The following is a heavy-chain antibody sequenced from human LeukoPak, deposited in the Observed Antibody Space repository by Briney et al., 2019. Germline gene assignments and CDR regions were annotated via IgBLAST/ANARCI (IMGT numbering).Heavy chain of an antibody. Sequence: GGSLRLSCAASGFTFSSYATSWVRQAPGKGLEWVSAISGSGGSTYYADSVKGRFTISRDNSKNTLYLQMNSLRAEDTAVYYCASQRGAVAGPFDYWGQGTLVTVSS. D-gene: IGHD6-19*01. CDR1: GFTFSSYA. V-gene: IGHV3-23*01. CDR3: ASQRGAVAGPFDY. J-gene: IGHJ4*02. CDR2: ISGSGGST.